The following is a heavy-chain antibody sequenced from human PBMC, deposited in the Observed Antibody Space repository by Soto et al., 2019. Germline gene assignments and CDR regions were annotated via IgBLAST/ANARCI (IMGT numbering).Heavy chain of an antibody. D-gene: IGHD6-6*01. CDR1: GYMFTTYG. J-gene: IGHJ4*02. CDR3: ARTGGGMAARPLEY. V-gene: IGHV1-18*04. Sequence: VQLVQSAAEVKRPGASVEVSCKASGYMFTTYGISWVRQVPGQGLEWMAWVSAYNGNKKYAQKFQDRITMTIDTSTSTVSMEFRSLTPDDTAIYYCARTGGGMAARPLEYWGQGTLVTVSS. CDR2: VSAYNGNK.